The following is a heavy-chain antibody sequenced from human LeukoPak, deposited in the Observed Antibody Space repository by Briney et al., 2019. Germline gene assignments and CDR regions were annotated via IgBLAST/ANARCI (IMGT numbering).Heavy chain of an antibody. CDR2: IYHTGST. CDR1: GGSVSDYY. V-gene: IGHV4-59*02. J-gene: IGHJ4*02. CDR3: ARDWVNWVVLVY. D-gene: IGHD7-27*01. Sequence: PSETLSLTCTISGGSVSDYYWSWIRQSPGKGLEWIGYIYHTGSTSYSPSLKSRVTISADTSQNQFSLKLSSVTAADTAVYYCARDWVNWVVLVYWGQGTLVTVSS.